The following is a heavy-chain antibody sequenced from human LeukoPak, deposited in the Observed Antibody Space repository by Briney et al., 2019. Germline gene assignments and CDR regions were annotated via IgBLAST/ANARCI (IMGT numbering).Heavy chain of an antibody. Sequence: GGSLRLSCAASGFTFSNAWMSWVRQAPGKGLKWVARIKSKSDGGTTDYATPVKGRFTISRDDSKNTLYLQMNSLETEDTSVYYCSTQDPAGFSTHWGQGTLVTVSS. CDR3: STQDPAGFSTH. D-gene: IGHD2-2*01. J-gene: IGHJ1*01. CDR1: GFTFSNAW. CDR2: IKSKSDGGTT. V-gene: IGHV3-15*01.